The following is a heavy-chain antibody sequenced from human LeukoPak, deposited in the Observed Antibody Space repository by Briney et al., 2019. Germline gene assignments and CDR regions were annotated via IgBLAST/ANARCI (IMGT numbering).Heavy chain of an antibody. CDR2: ISASAAMT. CDR3: AKDRPHVPNPGAIDY. V-gene: IGHV3-23*01. CDR1: GFTFNNYV. Sequence: GGSLRLSCEASGFTFNNYVMTWVRQAPGKGLEWVSSISASAAMTYYADSVKGRFTISRDNSKNTLYLQMNSLRAEDTAVYYCAKDRPHVPNPGAIDYWGQGTLVTVSS. J-gene: IGHJ4*02. D-gene: IGHD1/OR15-1a*01.